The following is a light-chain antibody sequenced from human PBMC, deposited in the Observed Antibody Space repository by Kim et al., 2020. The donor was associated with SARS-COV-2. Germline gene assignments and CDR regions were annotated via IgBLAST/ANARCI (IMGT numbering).Light chain of an antibody. V-gene: IGLV1-40*01. J-gene: IGLJ3*02. CDR3: QSYDTGLNDLVV. CDR2: GNT. CDR1: SSNIGADYD. Sequence: QSVLTQPPSVSGAPGQTITISCTGSSSNIGADYDVHWYQKLPGAAPKLLIYGNTNRPSGVPDRFSASKSGTSASLAITGLQAEDEGDYYCQSYDTGLNDLVVFGGGTKLTVL.